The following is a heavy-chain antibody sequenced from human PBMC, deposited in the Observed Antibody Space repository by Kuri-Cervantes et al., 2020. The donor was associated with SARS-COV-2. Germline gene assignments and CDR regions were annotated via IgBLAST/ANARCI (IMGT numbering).Heavy chain of an antibody. Sequence: ESLKISCIVSGGPISSSSYYWGWIRQPPGTGLEWIGEINHSGSTNYNPSLKSRDTISVDTSKNQFSLKLSSVTAADTAVYYCARAVKRFDYWGQGTLVTVSS. CDR1: GGPISSSSYY. CDR3: ARAVKRFDY. J-gene: IGHJ4*02. D-gene: IGHD2/OR15-2a*01. V-gene: IGHV4-39*07. CDR2: INHSGST.